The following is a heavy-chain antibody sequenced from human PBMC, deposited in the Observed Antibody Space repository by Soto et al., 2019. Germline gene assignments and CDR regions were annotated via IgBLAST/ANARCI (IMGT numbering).Heavy chain of an antibody. V-gene: IGHV5-51*01. CDR1: GYTFTSYW. D-gene: IGHD6-19*01. J-gene: IGHJ6*02. CDR2: VHPGNSGT. Sequence: GESLKISCKGSGYTFTSYWMAWLRRMPGKGLEWMGIVHPGNSGTKYSPSFQGQVTISADKSISTAYLQWSSLKASDTAMYFCARHRAVAGMPDYYYDMDVWGQGTTVTVSS. CDR3: ARHRAVAGMPDYYYDMDV.